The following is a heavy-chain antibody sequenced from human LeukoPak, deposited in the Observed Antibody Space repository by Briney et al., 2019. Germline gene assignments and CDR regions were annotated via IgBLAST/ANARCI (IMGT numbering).Heavy chain of an antibody. Sequence: PSETPSLTCTVSGGSISSYYWSWIRQPPGKGLEWIGYIYYSGSTNYNPSLKSRVTISVDTSKNQFSLKLSSVTAADTAVYYCARLNPSIYGFDYRGQGTLVTVSS. CDR1: GGSISSYY. J-gene: IGHJ4*02. D-gene: IGHD5/OR15-5a*01. CDR2: IYYSGST. CDR3: ARLNPSIYGFDY. V-gene: IGHV4-59*01.